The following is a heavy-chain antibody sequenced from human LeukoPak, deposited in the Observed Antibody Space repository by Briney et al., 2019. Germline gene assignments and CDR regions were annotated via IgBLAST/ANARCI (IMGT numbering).Heavy chain of an antibody. D-gene: IGHD3-22*01. Sequence: GGSLRLSCAASGFTFSSYSMNWVRQAPGKGLEWVSSISGSNSYIYYADSMKGRFTISRDNAKDSLYLQMNSLRAEDTAVYYCAKSNGYGLIDIWGQGTMVTVSS. V-gene: IGHV3-21*01. CDR1: GFTFSSYS. CDR3: AKSNGYGLIDI. CDR2: ISGSNSYI. J-gene: IGHJ3*02.